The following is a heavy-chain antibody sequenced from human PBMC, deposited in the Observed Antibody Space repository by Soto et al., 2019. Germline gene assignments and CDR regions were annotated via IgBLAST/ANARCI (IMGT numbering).Heavy chain of an antibody. D-gene: IGHD1-26*01. CDR2: INTDGSTT. CDR3: ARPYAGSYDSDH. J-gene: IGHJ4*02. CDR1: GLTFSIYW. V-gene: IGHV3-74*01. Sequence: GGSLRLSCAASGLTFSIYWMHWVRQAPGKGLVWVSRINTDGSTTNYADSVKGRFTISRDNAKNTLFLQMNSLRAEDTAVYYCARPYAGSYDSDHWGQGTLVTVSS.